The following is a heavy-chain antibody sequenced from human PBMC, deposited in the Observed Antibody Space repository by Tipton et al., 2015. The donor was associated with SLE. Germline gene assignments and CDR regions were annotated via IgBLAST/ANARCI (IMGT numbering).Heavy chain of an antibody. Sequence: TLSLTCTVSGGSISSSSYYWGWIRQPPGKGLEWIGSIYYSGSTYYNPSLKSRVTISVDTSKNQFSLKLSSVTAADTAVYYCARDCGGSCDDAFDIWGQGTMVTVSS. D-gene: IGHD2-15*01. J-gene: IGHJ3*02. V-gene: IGHV4-39*07. CDR2: IYYSGST. CDR3: ARDCGGSCDDAFDI. CDR1: GGSISSSSYY.